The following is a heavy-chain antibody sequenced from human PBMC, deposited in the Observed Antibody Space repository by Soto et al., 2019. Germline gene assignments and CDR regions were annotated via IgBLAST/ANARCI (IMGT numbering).Heavy chain of an antibody. V-gene: IGHV4-31*03. D-gene: IGHD3-22*01. CDR2: IYDSGGT. Sequence: SETLSLTCTVSGGSISSGGYYWSWIRQHPGKGREGIGYIYDSGGTHDNPSLKSRVTISVDPSKNQFSLKLSSVTAADPAVYYCARDHADSSLHGTFDIWGQGKMVTVS. CDR3: ARDHADSSLHGTFDI. CDR1: GGSISSGGYY. J-gene: IGHJ3*02.